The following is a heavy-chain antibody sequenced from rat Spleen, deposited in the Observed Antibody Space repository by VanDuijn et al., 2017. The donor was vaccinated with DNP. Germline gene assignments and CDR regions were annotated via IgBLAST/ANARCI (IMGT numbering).Heavy chain of an antibody. Sequence: EVQLVESGGGLVQPGRSLKLSCAVSGITFSDHNMAWVRQAPKKSLEWVATISYDGSDTYYRDSMTGRFTISRDNAKSTLYLQMDSLRSEDTATYYCAGRPPPTRGPFDYWGQGVMVTVSS. CDR3: AGRPPPTRGPFDY. D-gene: IGHD1-4*01. CDR1: GITFSDHN. V-gene: IGHV5-7*01. J-gene: IGHJ2*01. CDR2: ISYDGSDT.